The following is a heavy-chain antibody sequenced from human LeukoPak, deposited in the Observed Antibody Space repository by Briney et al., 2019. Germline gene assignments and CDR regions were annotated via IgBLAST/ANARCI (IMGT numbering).Heavy chain of an antibody. CDR3: ARVPLVVVAATPGRFDY. Sequence: SETLSLTCAVYGGSFSGYYWSWIRQPPGKGLEWIGEINHSGSTYYNPSLKSRVTISVDTSKNQFSLKLSSVTAADTAVYYCARVPLVVVAATPGRFDYWGQGTLVTVSS. J-gene: IGHJ4*02. CDR1: GGSFSGYY. D-gene: IGHD2-15*01. V-gene: IGHV4-34*01. CDR2: INHSGST.